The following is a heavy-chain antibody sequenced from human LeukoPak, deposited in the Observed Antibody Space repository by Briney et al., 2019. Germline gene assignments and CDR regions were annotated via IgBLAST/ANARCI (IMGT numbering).Heavy chain of an antibody. CDR1: GGTFRSGS. CDR3: ARASDLVTTWDYFDP. V-gene: IGHV1-69*02. CDR2: IVPMPDIT. D-gene: IGHD4-17*01. Sequence: ASVKVSCKASGGTFRSGSINWVRQAPGQGLEWMGRIVPMPDITTYSQTFQGRVTITADKSTSTAYMELSSLTSEDTAVYYCARASDLVTTWDYFDPWGQGSLVIVSS. J-gene: IGHJ4*02.